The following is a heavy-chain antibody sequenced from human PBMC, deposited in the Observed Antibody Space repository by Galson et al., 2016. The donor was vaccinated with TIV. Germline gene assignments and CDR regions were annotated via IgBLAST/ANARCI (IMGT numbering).Heavy chain of an antibody. CDR3: ARGYCSTMSCQWGFDF. CDR1: GGSFSTYS. D-gene: IGHD2-2*01. V-gene: IGHV4-4*07. CDR2: TYASGSS. Sequence: SETLSLTCNVSGGSFSTYSWSWIRQPAGKGLEWFGRTYASGSSNYNPSLKSRVTMSLDKSKNQFSLKLSSVTAADTAVYYCARGYCSTMSCQWGFDFWGQGTLVTVSS. J-gene: IGHJ4*02.